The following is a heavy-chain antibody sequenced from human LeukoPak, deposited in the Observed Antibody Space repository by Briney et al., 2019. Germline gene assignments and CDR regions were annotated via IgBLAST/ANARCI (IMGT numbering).Heavy chain of an antibody. CDR1: GGSFSGYY. Sequence: SETLSLTCAVYGGSFSGYYWSWIRQPPGKGLAWIGEINHSGSTSYNPSLKSRVTLSVDTSKNQFSLKLSSVTAADTAVYYCARGWGAARHLYFDYWGQGTLVTVSS. CDR3: ARGWGAARHLYFDY. J-gene: IGHJ4*02. CDR2: INHSGST. D-gene: IGHD6-6*01. V-gene: IGHV4-34*01.